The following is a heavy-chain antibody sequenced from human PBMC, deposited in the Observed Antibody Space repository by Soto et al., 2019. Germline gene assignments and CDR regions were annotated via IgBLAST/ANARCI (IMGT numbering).Heavy chain of an antibody. Sequence: QVQLVESGGGVVQPGRSLRLSCAASGFTFGHYGMHWVRQAPGKGLEWVAVISFDGSNKFYADSVKGRFTISRDSSRYTRDLEMNRLTAEATAVYYCAKDRLVGCGGDCHYDHWGQGTLVTVS. CDR3: AKDRLVGCGGDCHYDH. J-gene: IGHJ4*02. CDR1: GFTFGHYG. V-gene: IGHV3-30*18. D-gene: IGHD2-21*02. CDR2: ISFDGSNK.